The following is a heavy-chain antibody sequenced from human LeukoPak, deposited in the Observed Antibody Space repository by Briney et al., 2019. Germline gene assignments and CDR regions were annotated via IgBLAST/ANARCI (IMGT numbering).Heavy chain of an antibody. Sequence: GGSLRLSCAASGFTFSSYWMHWVRQAPGKGLVWVSRINSDGSSTSYADSVKGRFTISRDNAKNTPYLQMNSLRAKDTAVYYCARGPSTVTTPLAYWGQGTLVTVSS. J-gene: IGHJ4*02. V-gene: IGHV3-74*01. CDR3: ARGPSTVTTPLAY. D-gene: IGHD4-17*01. CDR1: GFTFSSYW. CDR2: INSDGSST.